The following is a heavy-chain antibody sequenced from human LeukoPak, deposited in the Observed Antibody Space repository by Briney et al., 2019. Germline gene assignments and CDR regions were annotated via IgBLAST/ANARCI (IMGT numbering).Heavy chain of an antibody. V-gene: IGHV1-69*06. CDR2: IIPIFGTT. J-gene: IGHJ4*02. D-gene: IGHD1-26*01. CDR1: RTTFSNYA. Sequence: GASVKVSCKASRTTFSNYAFNWVRQAPGQGLEWMGGIIPIFGTTNYAQKFQARVTITADKSTSTAYMELPSLRSEDTAVNYWARRYSNGPVYGGQGTRVAVSS. CDR3: ARRYSNGPVY.